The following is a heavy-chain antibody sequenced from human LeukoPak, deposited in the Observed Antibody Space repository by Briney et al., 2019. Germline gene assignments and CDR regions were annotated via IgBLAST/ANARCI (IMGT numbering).Heavy chain of an antibody. V-gene: IGHV1-24*01. D-gene: IGHD2-2*01. J-gene: IGHJ4*02. Sequence: VASVKVSCKVSGYTLTELSMHWVRQAPGKGLEWMGGFDPEDGETIYAQKFQGRVTMTEDTSTDTAYMELSSLRSEDTAVYYCATASYCSSTSCPLIAYYFDYWGQGTLVTVCS. CDR3: ATASYCSSTSCPLIAYYFDY. CDR2: FDPEDGET. CDR1: GYTLTELS.